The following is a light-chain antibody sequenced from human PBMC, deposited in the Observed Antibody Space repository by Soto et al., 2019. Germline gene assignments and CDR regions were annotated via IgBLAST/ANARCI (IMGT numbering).Light chain of an antibody. J-gene: IGKJ5*01. V-gene: IGKV3-20*01. CDR1: QSVSSGH. Sequence: EIVLTQSPGTLSLSPGERATLSCRASQSVSSGHLAWYQQKPGQAPRLLISGASSRATGIPDRFSGSGSGTDFTLTISRLEPEDFALYFCQQYGGSPITFGQGTRLEI. CDR3: QQYGGSPIT. CDR2: GAS.